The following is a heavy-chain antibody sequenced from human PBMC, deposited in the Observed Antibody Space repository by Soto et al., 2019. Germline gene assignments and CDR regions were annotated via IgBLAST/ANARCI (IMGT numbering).Heavy chain of an antibody. V-gene: IGHV1-69*08. Sequence: QVQLGQSGAEVKKPGSSVKVSCKASGGIFSRYTISWVRQAPGQGLEWMGRIIPVLGVANYAQKFKGRVTITADKSTSTAYMELSSLRFEGTAVYYCAREVFGPRFLYWYFDLWGRGTLVTVSS. CDR2: IIPVLGVA. CDR1: GGIFSRYT. J-gene: IGHJ2*01. D-gene: IGHD3-10*01. CDR3: AREVFGPRFLYWYFDL.